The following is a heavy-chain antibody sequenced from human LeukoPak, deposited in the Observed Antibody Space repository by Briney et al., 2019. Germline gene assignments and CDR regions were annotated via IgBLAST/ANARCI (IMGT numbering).Heavy chain of an antibody. J-gene: IGHJ4*02. Sequence: GGSLRLSCAASGFTFSSYSMNWARQAPGKGLEWVSYISSSSTIYYADSVKGRFTISRDNAKNSLYLQMNSLRAEDTAVYYCARDGYGDYGRDYWGQGTLVTVSS. CDR1: GFTFSSYS. CDR3: ARDGYGDYGRDY. D-gene: IGHD4-17*01. V-gene: IGHV3-48*01. CDR2: ISSSSTI.